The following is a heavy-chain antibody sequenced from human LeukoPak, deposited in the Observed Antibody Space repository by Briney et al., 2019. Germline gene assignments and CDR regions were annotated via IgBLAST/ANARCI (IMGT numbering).Heavy chain of an antibody. CDR3: ARRTRYYGSGSYQYYFDY. Sequence: GGSLRLSCAASGFTLSSYWMSWVRQAPGKGLEWVANIKQDGSEKYYVDSVKGRFTISRDNAKNSLYLQMNSLRAEDTAVYYCARRTRYYGSGSYQYYFDYWGQGTLVTVSS. J-gene: IGHJ4*02. CDR1: GFTLSSYW. D-gene: IGHD3-10*01. V-gene: IGHV3-7*03. CDR2: IKQDGSEK.